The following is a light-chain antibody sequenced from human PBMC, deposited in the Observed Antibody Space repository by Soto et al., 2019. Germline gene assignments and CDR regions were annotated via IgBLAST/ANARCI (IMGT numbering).Light chain of an antibody. J-gene: IGKJ1*01. CDR3: KQYYNAPRT. Sequence: DIVMTQSPDSLAVSLGERATIKCESSQTVFFSTSNKNYLAWYQQRPGQPPKLLIYWASIRESGVPDRFSGSGSGTYFTLTIASLQPEDVAVYYCKQYYNAPRTFGQGIKVDTK. V-gene: IGKV4-1*01. CDR2: WAS. CDR1: QTVFFSTSNKNY.